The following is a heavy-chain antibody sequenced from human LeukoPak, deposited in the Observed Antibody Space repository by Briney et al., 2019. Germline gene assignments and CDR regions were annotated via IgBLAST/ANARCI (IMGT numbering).Heavy chain of an antibody. J-gene: IGHJ4*02. CDR1: EFTFSSYS. Sequence: GGSLRLSCEASEFTFSSYSMNWVRQAPGKGLEWVSYISSSSSTIYYAESVKGRFTISRDNAKNSLYLQMNSLRVEDTAVYYCARSRGNSGSYPLDYWGQGTLGTVSS. D-gene: IGHD1-26*01. CDR3: ARSRGNSGSYPLDY. CDR2: ISSSSSTI. V-gene: IGHV3-48*01.